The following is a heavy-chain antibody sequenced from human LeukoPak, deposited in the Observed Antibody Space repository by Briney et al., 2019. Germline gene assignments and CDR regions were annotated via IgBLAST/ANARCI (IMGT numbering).Heavy chain of an antibody. D-gene: IGHD3-22*01. CDR1: GFTFSSYA. V-gene: IGHV3-23*01. CDR3: ARDGYYDSSGHYNWYDAVDI. Sequence: GGSLRLSCAASGFTFSSYAMSWVRQAPGKGLEWVSAISGSGGSTYYADSVKGRFTISRDNSKNTLYLQMNSLRAEDTAVYYCARDGYYDSSGHYNWYDAVDIWGQGTMVTVSS. CDR2: ISGSGGST. J-gene: IGHJ3*02.